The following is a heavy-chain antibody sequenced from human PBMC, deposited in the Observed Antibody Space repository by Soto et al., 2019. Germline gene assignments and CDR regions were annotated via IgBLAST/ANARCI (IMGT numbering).Heavy chain of an antibody. V-gene: IGHV3-15*01. J-gene: IGHJ6*02. Sequence: PGEALRLFCAASGFTVSNALMSWVCQAPGKGLEWVGRIKIKTDGWTTDYAAPVKGRFTISRDDSKNTLYLQMNSLKTEDTAVYYCTTPPDTAMVSPPKYYYYYGMDVWGQGTTVTVSS. D-gene: IGHD5-18*01. CDR1: GFTVSNAL. CDR3: TTPPDTAMVSPPKYYYYYGMDV. CDR2: IKIKTDGWTT.